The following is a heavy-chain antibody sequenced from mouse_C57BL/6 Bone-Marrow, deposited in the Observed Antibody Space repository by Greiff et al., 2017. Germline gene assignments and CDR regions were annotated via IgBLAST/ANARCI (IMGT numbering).Heavy chain of an antibody. CDR3: ARKIYCSRSYGD. V-gene: IGHV1-55*01. CDR2: IYPGSGST. CDR1: GYTFTSYW. D-gene: IGHD1-1*01. J-gene: IGHJ2*01. Sequence: VQLQQSGAELVKPGASVKMSCKASGYTFTSYWITWVKQRPGQGLEWIGDIYPGSGSTNYNEKFKSKATLTVDTSSSTAYMQLSSLTSEDSAVYYCARKIYCSRSYGDWGKGTTLTVSS.